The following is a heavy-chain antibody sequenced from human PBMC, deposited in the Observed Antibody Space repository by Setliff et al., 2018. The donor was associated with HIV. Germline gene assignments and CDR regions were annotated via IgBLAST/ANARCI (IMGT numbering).Heavy chain of an antibody. Sequence: KTSETLSLTCTVAGGSTSSSSYYWGWIRQPPGMGLEWIASIYHNGNTYSNPSLKSRVTMSVDTSKNQFSLKLSSVTAADTAVYYCATSLITVPPDAFDIWGQGTMVTVSS. V-gene: IGHV4-39*07. D-gene: IGHD4-4*01. CDR2: IYHNGNT. CDR1: GGSTSSSSYY. J-gene: IGHJ3*02. CDR3: ATSLITVPPDAFDI.